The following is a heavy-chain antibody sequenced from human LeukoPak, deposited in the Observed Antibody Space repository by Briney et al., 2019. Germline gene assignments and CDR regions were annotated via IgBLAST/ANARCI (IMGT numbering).Heavy chain of an antibody. CDR2: ISSSSSAI. CDR1: GFTFSSYS. J-gene: IGHJ4*02. V-gene: IGHV3-48*04. Sequence: GGSLRLSCAASGFTFSSYSMNWVRQAPGKGLERVSYISSSSSAIYYADSVKGRFTISRDNAENPLYLQMNSLRAEDTAVYYCARVIGSYGDSAYWGQGTPVTVSS. D-gene: IGHD1-26*01. CDR3: ARVIGSYGDSAY.